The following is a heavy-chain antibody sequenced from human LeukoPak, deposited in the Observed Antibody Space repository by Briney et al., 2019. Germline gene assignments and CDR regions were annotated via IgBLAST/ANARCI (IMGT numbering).Heavy chain of an antibody. J-gene: IGHJ4*02. CDR2: ISGSGDST. CDR3: AKHDRGSGSPYYFHY. V-gene: IGHV3-23*01. Sequence: GGSLRLSCAASGFTFSSSAMSWVRQAPGKGPEWVSDISGSGDSTYYAASVRGRFTISRDNSKNTVYLKMNSLRAEDTAVYSCAKHDRGSGSPYYFHYWGQGTLVTVSS. CDR1: GFTFSSSA. D-gene: IGHD3-10*01.